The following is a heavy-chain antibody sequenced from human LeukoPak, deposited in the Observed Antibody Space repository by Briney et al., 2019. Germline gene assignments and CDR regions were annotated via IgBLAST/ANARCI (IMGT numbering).Heavy chain of an antibody. CDR1: GGSISSGDYY. Sequence: PSETLSLTCTVSGGSISSGDYYWSWIRQPPGKGLEWIGYIYYSGSTNYNPSLKSRVTISVDTSNNQFSLKLGSVTAADTAVYYCARDVREFRNSGTYYFGYWGQGTLVTVSS. V-gene: IGHV4-61*08. J-gene: IGHJ4*02. CDR2: IYYSGST. CDR3: ARDVREFRNSGTYYFGY. D-gene: IGHD1-26*01.